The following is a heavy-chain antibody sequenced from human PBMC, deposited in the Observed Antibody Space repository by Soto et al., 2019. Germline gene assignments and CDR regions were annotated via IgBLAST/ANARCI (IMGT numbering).Heavy chain of an antibody. D-gene: IGHD6-13*01. CDR3: ARIRPFIAAAGDYYYYMDV. Sequence: SGPTLVNPTQTLTLTCTFSGFSLSTSGMCVSWIRQPPGKALEWLARIDWDDDKYYSTSLKTRLTISKDTSKNQVVLTMTNMDPVDTATYYCARIRPFIAAAGDYYYYMDVWGKGTTVTVSS. J-gene: IGHJ6*03. CDR1: GFSLSTSGMC. V-gene: IGHV2-70*11. CDR2: IDWDDDK.